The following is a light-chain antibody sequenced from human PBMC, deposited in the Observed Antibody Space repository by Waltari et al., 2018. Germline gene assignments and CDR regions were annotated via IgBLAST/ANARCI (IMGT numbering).Light chain of an antibody. CDR2: GAS. CDR1: QSVSRA. Sequence: EIVLTQSPGTLSLSLGERATVSCRASQSVSRALAWYQQKPGQAPRLLIYGASTRATGIPDRFSGSGSGTDFSLTISRLEPDDFAVYYCQRYLRLPVTFGQGTTVEI. J-gene: IGKJ1*01. V-gene: IGKV3-20*01. CDR3: QRYLRLPVT.